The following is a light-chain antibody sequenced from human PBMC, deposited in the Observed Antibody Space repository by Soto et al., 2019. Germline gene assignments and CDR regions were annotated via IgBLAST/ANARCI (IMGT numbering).Light chain of an antibody. CDR3: QQYNSWPPYT. Sequence: EIVMTQSPATLSVSPGERATLSCRASQSISGNLAWSQQKPGQAPRLLIFGASTRAPGIPARFSGSGSGTEFTLTISSLQSEDFALYYCQQYNSWPPYTFGQGTKLEI. V-gene: IGKV3-15*01. CDR1: QSISGN. CDR2: GAS. J-gene: IGKJ2*01.